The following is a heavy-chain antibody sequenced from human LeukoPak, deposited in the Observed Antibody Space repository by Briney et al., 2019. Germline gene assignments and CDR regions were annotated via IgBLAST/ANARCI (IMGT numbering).Heavy chain of an antibody. CDR2: ISGSGGST. J-gene: IGHJ4*02. CDR1: GFTFSSYA. Sequence: QAGGSLRLSCAASGFTFSSYAMSWVRQAPGKGLEWVSAISGSGGSTYYADSVKGRFTISRDNSKNTLYLQMNSLRAEDTAVYYCARGGSFLEARYWGQGTLVTVSS. D-gene: IGHD3-3*01. V-gene: IGHV3-23*01. CDR3: ARGGSFLEARY.